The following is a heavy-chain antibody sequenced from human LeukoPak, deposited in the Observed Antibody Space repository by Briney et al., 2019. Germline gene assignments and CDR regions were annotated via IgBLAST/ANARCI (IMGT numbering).Heavy chain of an antibody. D-gene: IGHD4-23*01. CDR1: GGSISSSSYY. Sequence: PSETLSLTCTVSGGSISSSSYYWGWIRQPPGKGLEWIGSIYYSGSTYYNPSLKSRVTISVDTSKNQFSLKLSSVTAADTAVYYCARLGATVALDYWGQGTLVTVSS. J-gene: IGHJ4*02. V-gene: IGHV4-39*01. CDR3: ARLGATVALDY. CDR2: IYYSGST.